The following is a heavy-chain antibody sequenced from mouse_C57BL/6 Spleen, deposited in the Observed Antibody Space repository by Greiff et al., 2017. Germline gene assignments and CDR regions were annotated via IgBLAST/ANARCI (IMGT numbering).Heavy chain of an antibody. CDR1: GFTFSSYA. D-gene: IGHD1-1*01. V-gene: IGHV5-9-1*02. Sequence: EVQLVESGEGLVKPAGSLILTCAVSGFTFSSYALSWVRQTPEKRLVWVAYISSGGDYIYYADTVKGRFTISRDNARNTLYLQMSSLKAEDTAMYYCTRDYYGSRYFDVWGTGTTVTVSS. J-gene: IGHJ1*03. CDR3: TRDYYGSRYFDV. CDR2: ISSGGDYI.